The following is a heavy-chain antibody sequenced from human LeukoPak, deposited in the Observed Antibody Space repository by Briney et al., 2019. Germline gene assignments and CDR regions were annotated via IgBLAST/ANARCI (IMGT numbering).Heavy chain of an antibody. D-gene: IGHD3-3*01. CDR2: IYHSGST. CDR1: GRSISSSSYY. J-gene: IGHJ4*02. Sequence: AETLSLTCTVSGRSISSSSYYWGRLRQPPGKGLEWFGSIYHSGSTYYNPSLKSRVTISVDRSKNQFSLKLSSVTAADTAVYYCAAEEIFWSGYPVDYWGQGTLVTVSS. V-gene: IGHV4-39*07. CDR3: AAEEIFWSGYPVDY.